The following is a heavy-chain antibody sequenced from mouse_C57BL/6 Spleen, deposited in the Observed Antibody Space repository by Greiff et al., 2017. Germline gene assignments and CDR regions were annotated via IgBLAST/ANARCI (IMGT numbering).Heavy chain of an antibody. J-gene: IGHJ2*01. V-gene: IGHV7-3*01. Sequence: EVQLVESGGGLVQPGGSLSLSCAASGFTFTDYYMSWVRQPPGKALEWLGFIRNKANGYTTEYSASVKGRFTISRDNSQSILYLQMNALRAEDSATYYCARWEVATGDYWGQGTTLTVSS. D-gene: IGHD1-1*01. CDR2: IRNKANGYTT. CDR3: ARWEVATGDY. CDR1: GFTFTDYY.